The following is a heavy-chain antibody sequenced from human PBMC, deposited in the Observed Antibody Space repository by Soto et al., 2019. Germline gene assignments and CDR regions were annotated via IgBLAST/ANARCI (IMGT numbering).Heavy chain of an antibody. CDR2: IDYSGTA. CDR1: YGSISVSNVF. J-gene: IGHJ4*02. CDR3: ARTTGRHLDF. D-gene: IGHD4-4*01. V-gene: IGHV4-39*01. Sequence: QLQLQESGPGLVKPWETLSLTCTVSYGSISVSNVFWGWVRQPPGKGLEWIGNIDYSGTAYFNPSLGTRDTSPVDTSKNQFSLTLYSVTAAETAVYYCARTTGRHLDFWGQGILVTVSS.